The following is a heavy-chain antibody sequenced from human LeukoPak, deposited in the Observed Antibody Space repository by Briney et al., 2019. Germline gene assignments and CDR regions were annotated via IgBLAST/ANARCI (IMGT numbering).Heavy chain of an antibody. CDR3: AREKVHYYDSSGYRLFDY. CDR2: IIPIFGTA. V-gene: IGHV1-69*05. J-gene: IGHJ4*02. D-gene: IGHD3-22*01. CDR1: GGTFSSYA. Sequence: SVKVSCKASGGTFSSYAISWVRQAPGQGLEWMGGIIPIFGTANYAQKFQGRVTITTDESTSTAYMELSSLRPEDTAVYYCAREKVHYYDSSGYRLFDYWGQGTLVTVSS.